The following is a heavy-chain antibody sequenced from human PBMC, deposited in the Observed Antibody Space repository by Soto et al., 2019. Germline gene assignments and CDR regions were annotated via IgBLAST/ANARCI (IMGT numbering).Heavy chain of an antibody. Sequence: GESLKISCKASGYSFSSYWIGWVRQMPGKGLEWMGIIDPRDSETRYSPSFQGQVTISADKSISTAYLQWSSLKASDTAMYYCASTSIAAAGKDYNWFDPWGQEPWSPSPQ. D-gene: IGHD6-13*01. CDR2: IDPRDSET. V-gene: IGHV5-51*01. CDR1: GYSFSSYW. CDR3: ASTSIAAAGKDYNWFDP. J-gene: IGHJ5*02.